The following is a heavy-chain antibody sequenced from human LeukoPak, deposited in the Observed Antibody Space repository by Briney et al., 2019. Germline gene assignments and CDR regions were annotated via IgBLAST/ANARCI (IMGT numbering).Heavy chain of an antibody. CDR1: GASITNEDFF. J-gene: IGHJ3*02. Sequence: SETLSLTCAVTGASITNEDFFWGWIRQPPGKGLEWVGTTSSSGTTYYSPSLRSRLTISVDTSKNQFSLKLSSVTAADTAVYYCARHISYHGGVDTAVLGIWGQGTMVTVSS. CDR3: ARHISYHGGVDTAVLGI. D-gene: IGHD5-18*01. V-gene: IGHV4-39*01. CDR2: TSSSGTT.